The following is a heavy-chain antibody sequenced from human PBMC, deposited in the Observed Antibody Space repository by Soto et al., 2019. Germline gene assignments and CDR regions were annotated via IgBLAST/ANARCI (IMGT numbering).Heavy chain of an antibody. CDR1: GFTFSSYG. J-gene: IGHJ6*02. CDR2: IWYDGSNK. Sequence: GGSLRLSCAASGFTFSSYGMHWVRQAPGKGLEWVAVIWYDGSNKYYADSVKGRFTISRDNSKNTLYLQMNSLRAEDTAVYYCARDLRLSSSSAGYYYGMDVWGQGTTVTVSS. CDR3: ARDLRLSSSSAGYYYGMDV. D-gene: IGHD6-6*01. V-gene: IGHV3-33*01.